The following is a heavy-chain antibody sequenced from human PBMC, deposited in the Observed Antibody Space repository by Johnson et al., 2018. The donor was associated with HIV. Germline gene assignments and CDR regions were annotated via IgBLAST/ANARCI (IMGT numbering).Heavy chain of an antibody. V-gene: IGHV3-30*03. J-gene: IGHJ3*02. D-gene: IGHD3-22*01. CDR3: ARSRAAYYYDSSGYYSAFDI. Sequence: QVQLVESGGGVVQPGRSLRLSCAASGFTFSSYGMHWVRQAPGKGLEWVAVISYDGSNKYYADSVKGRFTISRDNSKNTLYLQMNSLRAEDTAVYYCARSRAAYYYDSSGYYSAFDIWGQGTMVTVSS. CDR1: GFTFSSYG. CDR2: ISYDGSNK.